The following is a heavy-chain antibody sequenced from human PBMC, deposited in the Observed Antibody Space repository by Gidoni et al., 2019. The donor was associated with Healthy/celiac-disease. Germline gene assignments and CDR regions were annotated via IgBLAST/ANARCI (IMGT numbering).Heavy chain of an antibody. D-gene: IGHD3-9*01. V-gene: IGHV1-2*04. CDR2: INPNSGGT. J-gene: IGHJ4*02. CDR3: ARGGLRYFDWPQYYFDY. Sequence: QVQLVQSGAEVKKPGASVQVSCKASGYTFTGYYMHWVRQAPGQGLERMVWINPNSGGTNYAQKFQGWVTMTRDTSISTAYMELSRLRSDDTAVYYCARGGLRYFDWPQYYFDYWGQGTLVTVSS. CDR1: GYTFTGYY.